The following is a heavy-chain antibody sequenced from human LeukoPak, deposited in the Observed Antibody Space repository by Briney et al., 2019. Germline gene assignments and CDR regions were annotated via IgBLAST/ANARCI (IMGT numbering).Heavy chain of an antibody. D-gene: IGHD1-26*01. V-gene: IGHV3-7*04. CDR3: ARVPPWEPGLEY. CDR1: GFSFSSYW. Sequence: GGSLRLSCTASGFSFSSYWMNWVRQAPGKGLEWVANIKQDGSEKDYVGSVKGRFTISRDNAKNSLYLQMNSLRAEDTAVYYCARVPPWEPGLEYWGQGTLVTASS. J-gene: IGHJ4*02. CDR2: IKQDGSEK.